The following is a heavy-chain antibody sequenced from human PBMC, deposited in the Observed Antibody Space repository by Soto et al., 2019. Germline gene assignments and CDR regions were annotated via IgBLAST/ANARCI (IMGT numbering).Heavy chain of an antibody. CDR2: INPSGSRT. Sequence: GASVKVSCKASGYTFSAYYMHWVRQAPGQGLEWMGIINPSGSRTSYAQKFQGRITVSRDTPTSTVYMELNSLRSEDTAVYFCAREETSTGHKWIDSWGQGTLVTVSS. J-gene: IGHJ5*01. CDR3: AREETSTGHKWIDS. V-gene: IGHV1-46*01. D-gene: IGHD2-8*02. CDR1: GYTFSAYY.